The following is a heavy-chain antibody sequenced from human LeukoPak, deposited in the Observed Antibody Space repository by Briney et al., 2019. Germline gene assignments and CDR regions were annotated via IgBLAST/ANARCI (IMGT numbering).Heavy chain of an antibody. J-gene: IGHJ3*02. V-gene: IGHV3-21*01. CDR2: ISSSSSYI. CDR3: ASVVGATSTPFDI. D-gene: IGHD1-26*01. Sequence: GGSLRLSCAASGFTFSSYSMNWVRQAPGKGLEWVSSISSSSSYIYYADSVKGRFTISRDDAKNSLYLQMNSLRAEDTAVYYCASVVGATSTPFDIWGQGTMVTVSS. CDR1: GFTFSSYS.